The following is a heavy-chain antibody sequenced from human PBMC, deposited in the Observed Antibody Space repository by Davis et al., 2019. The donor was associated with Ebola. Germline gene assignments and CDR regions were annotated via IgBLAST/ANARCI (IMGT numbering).Heavy chain of an antibody. CDR2: INHSGST. J-gene: IGHJ4*02. D-gene: IGHD4-17*01. CDR1: GFSLSNARMG. CDR3: AREGATVTSFDY. Sequence: LVKPTETLTLTCTVSGFSLSNARMGVSWIRQPPGKGLEWIGEINHSGSTNYNPSLKSRVTISVDTSKNQFSLKLSSVTAADTAVYYCAREGATVTSFDYWSQGTLVTVSS. V-gene: IGHV4-4*02.